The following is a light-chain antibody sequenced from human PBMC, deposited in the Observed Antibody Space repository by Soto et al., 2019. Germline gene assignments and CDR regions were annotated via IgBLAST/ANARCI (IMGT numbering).Light chain of an antibody. J-gene: IGKJ1*01. Sequence: MVMTQSPAPLSVYPGERATLTCRASQSVSSNLAWYQQKPGQAPRLLIYGASSKATGIPDRFSGSGSGTDFTLTISRLEPEDFAVYYCQQYNNWPRTFGQGTKVDIK. V-gene: IGKV3D-15*01. CDR2: GAS. CDR1: QSVSSN. CDR3: QQYNNWPRT.